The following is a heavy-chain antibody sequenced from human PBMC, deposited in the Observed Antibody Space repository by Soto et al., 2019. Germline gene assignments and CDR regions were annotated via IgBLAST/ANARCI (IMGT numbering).Heavy chain of an antibody. V-gene: IGHV3-30*18. CDR2: ISCGGSSR. CDR1: GFAFTNYV. J-gene: IGHJ4*01. CDR3: AKKWGGIAAAVNY. Sequence: PGGSLRLSCAASGFAFTNYVLHWVRQAPGKGLEWVAVISCGGSSRYYADSVKGRFTISRDNSKNTLYLQMNSLRAEDTAVYYCAKKWGGIAAAVNYWGHGTLVTVSS. D-gene: IGHD6-13*01.